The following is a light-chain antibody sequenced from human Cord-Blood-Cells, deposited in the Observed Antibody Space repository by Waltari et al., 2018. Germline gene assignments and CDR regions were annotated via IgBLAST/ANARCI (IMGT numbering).Light chain of an antibody. CDR3: AAWDDSLSGSWV. CDR2: RTN. CDR1: SSNIGSHY. J-gene: IGLJ3*02. V-gene: IGLV1-47*01. Sequence: QSVLTQPPSASGTPGPRVTIPCSGSSSNIGSHYVYWYPQLPGTATKLLIYRTNQRPSGFPDRFSGSKSGTSASLAISGRRCEDEADYYGAAWDDSLSGSWVFGGGTKLTVL.